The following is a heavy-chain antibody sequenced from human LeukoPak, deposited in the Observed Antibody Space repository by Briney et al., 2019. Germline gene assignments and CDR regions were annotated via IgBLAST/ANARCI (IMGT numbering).Heavy chain of an antibody. CDR3: AREYGWSFES. V-gene: IGHV3-7*01. CDR2: MKEDGSEK. J-gene: IGHJ4*02. Sequence: PGGSLRLSCVASGFTFSRYWMSWVRQAPGKGLEWVANMKEDGSEKYYVDSVKGRFTISRDNAKNSLYLQMDSLRAEDTAMYYCAREYGWSFESWGQGTLVTVSS. D-gene: IGHD2-8*02. CDR1: GFTFSRYW.